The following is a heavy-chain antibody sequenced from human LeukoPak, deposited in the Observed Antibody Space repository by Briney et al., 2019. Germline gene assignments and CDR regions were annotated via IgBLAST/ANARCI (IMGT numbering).Heavy chain of an antibody. CDR1: GYTFTSYD. Sequence: EASVKVSCKASGYTFTSYDINWVRQATGQGLEWMGWMNPNSGNTGYAQKFQGRVTMTRNTSISTAYMELSSLRSEDTAVYYCARGTKAREGRLFDPWGQGTLVTVSS. CDR3: ARGTKAREGRLFDP. J-gene: IGHJ5*02. V-gene: IGHV1-8*01. D-gene: IGHD5-12*01. CDR2: MNPNSGNT.